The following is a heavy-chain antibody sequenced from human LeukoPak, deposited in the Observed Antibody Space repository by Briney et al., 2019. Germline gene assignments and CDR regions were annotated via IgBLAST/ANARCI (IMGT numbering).Heavy chain of an antibody. D-gene: IGHD5-24*01. V-gene: IGHV3-23*01. CDR2: ISGSGGST. J-gene: IGHJ4*02. CDR3: AKGPRDGTFDY. Sequence: GASLRLSCAASGFTFSSYAMSWVRQAPGKGLKWVSAISGSGGSTYYADSVKGRFTISRDNSKNTLYLQMNSLRAEDTAVYYCAKGPRDGTFDYWGQGTLVTVSS. CDR1: GFTFSSYA.